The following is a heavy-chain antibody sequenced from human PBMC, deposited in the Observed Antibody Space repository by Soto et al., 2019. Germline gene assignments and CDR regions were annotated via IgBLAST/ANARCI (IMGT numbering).Heavy chain of an antibody. V-gene: IGHV1-69*13. Sequence: ASVKVSCKASGCTFSSYAISWVRQAPGQGLEWMGGIIPIFGTANYAQKFQGRVTITADESTSTAYMELSSLRSEDTAVYYCASRAPPYYDFWSGYEDWGQGTLVTVSS. J-gene: IGHJ4*02. CDR3: ASRAPPYYDFWSGYED. D-gene: IGHD3-3*01. CDR1: GCTFSSYA. CDR2: IIPIFGTA.